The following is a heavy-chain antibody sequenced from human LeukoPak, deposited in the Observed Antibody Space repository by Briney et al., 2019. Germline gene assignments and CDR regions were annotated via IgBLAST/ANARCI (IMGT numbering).Heavy chain of an antibody. Sequence: ASVKVSCKASGYTFTGYYMHWVRQAPGQGLEWMGWISAYNGNTNYAQKLQGRVTMTTDTSTSTAYMELRSLRSDDTAVYYCAIHPNIAAVYFDYWGQGTLVTVSS. CDR2: ISAYNGNT. CDR1: GYTFTGYY. CDR3: AIHPNIAAVYFDY. J-gene: IGHJ4*02. V-gene: IGHV1-18*04. D-gene: IGHD6-13*01.